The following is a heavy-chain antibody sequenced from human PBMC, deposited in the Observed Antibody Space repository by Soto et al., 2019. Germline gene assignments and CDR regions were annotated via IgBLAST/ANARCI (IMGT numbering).Heavy chain of an antibody. D-gene: IGHD3-10*01. V-gene: IGHV1-2*02. J-gene: IGHJ4*02. CDR3: ARDNYGPLDY. CDR2: IDPRSGDR. Sequence: ASVKVSCKASGDTFSSYGISWVRQAPGQGLEWMGWIDPRSGDRRNTQKFHGRVTMSRDTSTSTVYMELSSLTSDDTAVYYCARDNYGPLDYWGQGTLVTVSS. CDR1: GDTFSSYG.